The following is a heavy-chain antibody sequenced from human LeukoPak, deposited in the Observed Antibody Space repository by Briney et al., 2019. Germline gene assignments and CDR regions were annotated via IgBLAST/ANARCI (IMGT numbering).Heavy chain of an antibody. Sequence: PSETLSLTCAVYGGSFSGYYWSWIRQPPGKGLEWIGEINHSGSTNYNPSLKSRVTISVDTSKNQFSLKLSSVTAADTAVYYCARVNDGDRYYYYYYMDVWGKGTTVTVSS. CDR1: GGSFSGYY. J-gene: IGHJ6*03. D-gene: IGHD4-17*01. V-gene: IGHV4-34*01. CDR2: INHSGST. CDR3: ARVNDGDRYYYYYYMDV.